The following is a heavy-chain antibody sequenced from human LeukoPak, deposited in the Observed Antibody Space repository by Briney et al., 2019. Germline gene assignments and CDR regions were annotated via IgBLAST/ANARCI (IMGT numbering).Heavy chain of an antibody. CDR1: GFTFSSYA. CDR3: AKVYYGSRSHHYYYYYYMDV. D-gene: IGHD3-10*01. J-gene: IGHJ6*03. Sequence: GGSLRLSCAASGFTFSSYAMSWVRQAPGKGLEWASAISGSGGHTYHADSLKGRFTISRDNSKNTLYLQMNSLRAEDTAVYYCAKVYYGSRSHHYYYYYYMDVWGKGTTVTVSS. V-gene: IGHV3-23*01. CDR2: ISGSGGHT.